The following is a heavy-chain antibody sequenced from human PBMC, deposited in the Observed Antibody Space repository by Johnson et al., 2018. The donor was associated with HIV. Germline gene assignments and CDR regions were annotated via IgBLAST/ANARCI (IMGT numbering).Heavy chain of an antibody. V-gene: IGHV3-74*01. Sequence: VQLVESGGGVVQPGRSLRLSCAASGFTFSSYWMHWVRQAPGKGLVWVSRIISDGSCTVSAASVKGRFTISRDNAKNTLYLQINSLRAEDTAVYYCARDGRGLDAFDIWGQGTMVTVSS. D-gene: IGHD3/OR15-3a*01. CDR1: GFTFSSYW. CDR3: ARDGRGLDAFDI. J-gene: IGHJ3*02. CDR2: IISDGSCT.